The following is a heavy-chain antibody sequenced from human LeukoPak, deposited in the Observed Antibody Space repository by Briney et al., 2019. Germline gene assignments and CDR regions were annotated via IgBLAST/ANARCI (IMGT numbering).Heavy chain of an antibody. J-gene: IGHJ4*02. CDR1: GGSISSGGYY. CDR2: IYYSGST. V-gene: IGHV4-31*03. CDR3: ARGLEYCSSTSCYPLFDY. Sequence: SETLPPTCTVSGGSISSGGYYWSWIRQHPGKGLEWIGYIYYSGSTYYNPSLKSRATISVDTSKNQFSLKLSSVTAADTAVYYCARGLEYCSSTSCYPLFDYWGQGTLVTVSS. D-gene: IGHD2-2*01.